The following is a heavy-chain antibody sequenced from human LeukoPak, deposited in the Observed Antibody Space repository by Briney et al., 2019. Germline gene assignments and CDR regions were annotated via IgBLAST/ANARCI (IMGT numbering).Heavy chain of an antibody. J-gene: IGHJ5*02. CDR2: IYYSGST. CDR3: ARREYSGSYYGLSWFDP. D-gene: IGHD1-26*01. V-gene: IGHV4-39*01. CDR1: GGSISSSGYY. Sequence: SETLSLTCTVSGGSISSSGYYWGWIRQPPGKGLEWIASIYYSGSTYYNPSLKSRVTISVDTSKNQLSLRLSSLTAADTAVYYCARREYSGSYYGLSWFDPWGQGTLVTVSS.